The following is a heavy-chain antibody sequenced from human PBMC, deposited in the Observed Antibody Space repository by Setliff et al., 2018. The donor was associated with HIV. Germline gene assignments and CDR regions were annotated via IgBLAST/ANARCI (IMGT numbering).Heavy chain of an antibody. Sequence: GGSLRLSCAASGFTLSGYWMHWVRQAPGKGLVYVSHINGDGSTTTYADSVKGRFTISRDNAKNTLYLQMNSLRAEDTAVYYCTRDYRNLGFDLWGRGSLVTVSS. CDR2: INGDGSTT. CDR3: TRDYRNLGFDL. J-gene: IGHJ2*01. D-gene: IGHD4-4*01. V-gene: IGHV3-74*01. CDR1: GFTLSGYW.